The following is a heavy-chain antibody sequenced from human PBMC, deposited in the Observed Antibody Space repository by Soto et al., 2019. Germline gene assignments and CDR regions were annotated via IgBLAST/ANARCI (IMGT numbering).Heavy chain of an antibody. CDR3: AADLIAAATVYYYYYGMDV. D-gene: IGHD6-13*01. V-gene: IGHV1-58*01. Sequence: SVKVSCKASGFTFTSSAVQWVRQARGQRLEWIGWIVVGSGNTNYAQKFQERVTITRDMSTSTAYMELSSLRSEDTTVYYCAADLIAAATVYYYYYGMDVWGQGTTVTVSS. CDR2: IVVGSGNT. J-gene: IGHJ6*02. CDR1: GFTFTSSA.